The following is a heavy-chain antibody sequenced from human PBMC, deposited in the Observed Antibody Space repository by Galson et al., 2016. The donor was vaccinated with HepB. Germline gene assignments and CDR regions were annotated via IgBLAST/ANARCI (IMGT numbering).Heavy chain of an antibody. CDR3: ARGYLLGRGFGW. J-gene: IGHJ4*02. Sequence: CAISGDSVSSNSAGWNWIRQSPSRGLEWLGRTFYRSNWQNDYAESVKSRITINPDTSKNQFSLQLNSVTPDDTAMDYCARGYLLGRGFGWWGQGTLVTVSS. CDR1: GDSVSSNSAG. D-gene: IGHD7-27*01. V-gene: IGHV6-1*01. CDR2: TFYRSNWQN.